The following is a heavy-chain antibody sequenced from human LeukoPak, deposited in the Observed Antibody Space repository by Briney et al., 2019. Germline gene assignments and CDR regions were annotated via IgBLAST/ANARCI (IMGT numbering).Heavy chain of an antibody. V-gene: IGHV4-38-2*01. D-gene: IGHD5-18*01. J-gene: IGHJ4*02. Sequence: PSETLSLTCAVSGYSISSGYYWGWIRQPPGKGLGWIGSIYHSGSTYYNPSLKSRVTISVDTSKNQFSLKLSSVTAADRAVYYCARQSMDTAVGYWGQGTLVTVSS. CDR1: GYSISSGYY. CDR2: IYHSGST. CDR3: ARQSMDTAVGY.